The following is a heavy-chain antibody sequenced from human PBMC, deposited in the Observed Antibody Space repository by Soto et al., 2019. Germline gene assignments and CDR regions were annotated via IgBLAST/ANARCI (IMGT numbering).Heavy chain of an antibody. CDR3: ARDKRAYSGYDSGFDY. CDR1: GFTFSNYE. CDR2: ISTGGTTI. D-gene: IGHD5-12*01. V-gene: IGHV3-48*03. Sequence: EVHLVESGGGRVQPGGSLRLSCAASGFTFSNYEMNWVRQAPGRGLEWVSYISTGGTTIYYADSVKGRFTISRDNAKNSLYLQMNSLRAEDTAVYYCARDKRAYSGYDSGFDYWGQGTLVTVSS. J-gene: IGHJ4*02.